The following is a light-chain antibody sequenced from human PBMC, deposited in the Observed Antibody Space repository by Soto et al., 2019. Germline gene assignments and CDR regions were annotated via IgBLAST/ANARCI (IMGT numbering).Light chain of an antibody. J-gene: IGLJ1*01. CDR1: SGFVGSXSL. CDR2: EGH. Sequence: HSVLAHPSSVSVSPGQSITISCTGTSGFVGSXSLFSCYQQHPGKAPKFMISEGHRRHSGVPDRLSGSTSVTSESLTISGLQAEDEADYYCCLYTGATTSVCANGTKVTVL. V-gene: IGLV2-23*01. CDR3: CLYTGATTSV.